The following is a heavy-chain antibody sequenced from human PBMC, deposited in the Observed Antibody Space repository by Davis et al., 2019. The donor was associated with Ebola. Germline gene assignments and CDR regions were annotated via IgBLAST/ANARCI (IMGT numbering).Heavy chain of an antibody. CDR2: INHSGST. J-gene: IGHJ5*02. CDR1: GGSFSGYY. Sequence: SETLSLTCAVYGGSFSGYYWSWIRQPPGKGLEWIGEINHSGSTNYNPSLKSRVTISVDTSKNQFSLKLSSVTAADTAVYYCARHRRGYSGYDAQNWFDPWGQGTLVTVSS. CDR3: ARHRRGYSGYDAQNWFDP. D-gene: IGHD5-12*01. V-gene: IGHV4-34*01.